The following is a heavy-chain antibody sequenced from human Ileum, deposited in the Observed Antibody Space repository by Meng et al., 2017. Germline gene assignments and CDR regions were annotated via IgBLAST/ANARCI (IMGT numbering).Heavy chain of an antibody. CDR2: IYHTGST. V-gene: IGHV4-4*02. J-gene: IGHJ4*02. CDR3: ARVSQRDGYNSANFDY. D-gene: IGHD5-24*01. CDR1: GGSISTSNW. Sequence: QGPLQASGPGLGNPSGTLSLTCAVSGGSISTSNWGSWLRQSPGQGLEWIGEIYHTGSTTYNPSLESRVTVSVDKSNNQFSLRLTSATAADTAVYYCARVSQRDGYNSANFDYWGQGALVTVSS.